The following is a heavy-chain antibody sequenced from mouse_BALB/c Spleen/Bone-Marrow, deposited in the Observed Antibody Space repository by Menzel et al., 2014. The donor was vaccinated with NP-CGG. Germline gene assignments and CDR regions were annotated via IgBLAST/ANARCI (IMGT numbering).Heavy chain of an antibody. V-gene: IGHV5-6-3*01. J-gene: IGHJ2*01. CDR1: GFTFSSYG. Sequence: EVMLVESGGGLVQPGGSLKLSCAASGFTFSSYGMSWVRQTPDKRLELVATINSNGGSTYYPDSVKGRFTISRDNAKNTLYLQMSSLKSEDAAMYYCARDYYGSSFEYWGQGATLTGSS. CDR3: ARDYYGSSFEY. D-gene: IGHD1-1*01. CDR2: INSNGGST.